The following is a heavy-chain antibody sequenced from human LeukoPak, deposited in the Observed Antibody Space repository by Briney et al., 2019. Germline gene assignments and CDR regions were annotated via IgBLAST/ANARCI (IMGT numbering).Heavy chain of an antibody. V-gene: IGHV3-30*02. J-gene: IGHJ3*02. CDR3: AKGLLTRCSSTSCYDAFDI. CDR1: GFTFSSYG. CDR2: IRYDGSNK. D-gene: IGHD2-2*01. Sequence: PGGSLRLSCAASGFTFSSYGMHWVRQAPGKGLEWVAFIRYDGSNKYCADSVKGRFTISRDNSKDTLYLQMNSLRAEDTAVYYCAKGLLTRCSSTSCYDAFDIWGQGTMVTVSS.